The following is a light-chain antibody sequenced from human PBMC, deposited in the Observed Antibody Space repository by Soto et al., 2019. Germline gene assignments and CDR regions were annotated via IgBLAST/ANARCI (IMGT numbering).Light chain of an antibody. V-gene: IGKV1-12*02. J-gene: IGKJ3*01. CDR1: QPIKTW. Sequence: DIQLTQSPASVSAAVGDRINISCRASQPIKTWLAWYQQKPGKGPKLLIYTASTLETGVPSRFSGSGSGTDFTLTISSLQPEDAEIYSCQQAASFPFTFGPGAKV. CDR2: TAS. CDR3: QQAASFPFT.